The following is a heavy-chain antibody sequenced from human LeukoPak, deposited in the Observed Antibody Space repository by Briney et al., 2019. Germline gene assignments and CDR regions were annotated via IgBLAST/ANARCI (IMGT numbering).Heavy chain of an antibody. V-gene: IGHV1-18*01. CDR1: GYTFTSYD. D-gene: IGHD1-7*01. Sequence: GASVKVSCKTSGYTFTSYDISWVRQATGQGLEWMGYISGYTGNTNYAQNLQDRVTMTTDTSTSTAYMELRSLRSDDTAVYYCARWGGNYQTYFDYWGQGALVTVSS. CDR2: ISGYTGNT. J-gene: IGHJ4*02. CDR3: ARWGGNYQTYFDY.